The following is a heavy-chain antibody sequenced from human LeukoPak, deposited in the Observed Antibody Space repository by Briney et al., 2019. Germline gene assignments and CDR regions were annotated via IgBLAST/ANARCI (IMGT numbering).Heavy chain of an antibody. CDR2: INSDGSST. J-gene: IGHJ3*02. CDR3: ASPGRTDVFDI. V-gene: IGHV3-74*01. CDR1: GFTFSSYW. Sequence: PGGSLRLSCAASGFTFSSYWMHWVRQAPGKGLVWVSLINSDGSSTSYADSVKGRFTISRDNATNTLYLQMTSLRAQDTAVYTCASPGRTDVFDIWDQGTMVTVFS.